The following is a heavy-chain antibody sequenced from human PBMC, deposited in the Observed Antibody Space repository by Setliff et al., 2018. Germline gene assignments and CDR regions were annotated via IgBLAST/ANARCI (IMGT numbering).Heavy chain of an antibody. V-gene: IGHV1-8*01. CDR3: ARGGDTSGYYYTDYYYGMDV. D-gene: IGHD3-22*01. CDR2: MNPNSGNT. CDR1: GYAFTSYD. Sequence: GASVKVSCKASGYAFTSYDINWVRQATGQGLEWMGWMNPNSGNTGYAQKFQGRVTMTRNTSISTAYMELSSLTFEDTAVYYCARGGDTSGYYYTDYYYGMDVWGQGTTVTVSS. J-gene: IGHJ6*02.